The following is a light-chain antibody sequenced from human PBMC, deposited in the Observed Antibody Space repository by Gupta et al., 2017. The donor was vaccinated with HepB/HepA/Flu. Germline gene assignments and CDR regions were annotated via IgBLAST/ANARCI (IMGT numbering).Light chain of an antibody. CDR1: QSISVY. Sequence: DIQMTQSPSSLSASVGDRVTITCRASQSISVYLNWYQQKPGKVPKLLIYVASSLQSGVPSRFSGSGSGTDFTLTISSLQPEDFATYYCQQSYSTPPTFGQGTKVEIK. CDR3: QQSYSTPPT. V-gene: IGKV1-39*01. J-gene: IGKJ1*01. CDR2: VAS.